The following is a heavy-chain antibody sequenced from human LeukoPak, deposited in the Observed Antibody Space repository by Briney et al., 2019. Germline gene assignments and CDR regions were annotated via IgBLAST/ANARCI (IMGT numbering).Heavy chain of an antibody. CDR2: IKQDGSEK. V-gene: IGHV3-7*04. J-gene: IGHJ3*02. D-gene: IGHD1-1*01. CDR3: ARARVGVTRYNPLDI. Sequence: GGSLRLSCAASGFTFSSHWMNWVRQVPGKGLEWVSNIKQDGSEKYYVDSVKGRFSLSRDNAKNSLHLKMNSLRGEDTAVYYCARARVGVTRYNPLDIWGEGTMVTVSS. CDR1: GFTFSSHW.